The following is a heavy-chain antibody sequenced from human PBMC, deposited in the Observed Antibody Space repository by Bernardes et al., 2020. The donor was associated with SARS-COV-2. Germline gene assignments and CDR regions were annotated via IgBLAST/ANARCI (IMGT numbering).Heavy chain of an antibody. Sequence: GGSLRLSRAASGFTFSSYTMNWVRQAPGKGLEWVSSISSGSSYIYYADSVKGRFTISRDNAKNSLYLQMNSLRAEDTAVYYCASVNDFWRGYGAFYYYYGMDVWGQGTTVTVSS. J-gene: IGHJ6*02. CDR2: ISSGSSYI. CDR3: ASVNDFWRGYGAFYYYYGMDV. V-gene: IGHV3-21*06. CDR1: GFTFSSYT. D-gene: IGHD3-3*01.